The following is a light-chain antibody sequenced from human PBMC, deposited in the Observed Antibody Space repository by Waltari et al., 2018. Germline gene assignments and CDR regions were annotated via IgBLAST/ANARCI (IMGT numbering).Light chain of an antibody. CDR3: QQYYSTPKMYT. J-gene: IGKJ2*01. CDR2: GAS. V-gene: IGKV1-NL1*01. CDR1: QDIANS. Sequence: DIQMTQSPSSLSASVGDRVTITCRASQDIANSLAWYQQKPGKAPNLLLYGASRLESGVPSRFSGSGSGTDYTLTISSLQPEDFATYYCQQYYSTPKMYTFGQGTKLEIK.